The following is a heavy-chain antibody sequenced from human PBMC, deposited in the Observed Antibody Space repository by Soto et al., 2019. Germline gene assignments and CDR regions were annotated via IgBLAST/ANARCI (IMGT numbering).Heavy chain of an antibody. CDR3: ARENYYSGIRGTTTLGALAI. Sequence: QAGWALRLFCVASGFAFSTCAMNWVRQGPGKRLDGGSVISSDGKTTFYADSVKGRFTISRDSPKHTLYLKMDRPRPDATAVFYSARENYYSGIRGTTTLGALAIWGHGTMVTGSS. J-gene: IGHJ3*02. V-gene: IGHV3-30*04. CDR2: ISSDGKTT. D-gene: IGHD3-10*01. CDR1: GFAFSTCA.